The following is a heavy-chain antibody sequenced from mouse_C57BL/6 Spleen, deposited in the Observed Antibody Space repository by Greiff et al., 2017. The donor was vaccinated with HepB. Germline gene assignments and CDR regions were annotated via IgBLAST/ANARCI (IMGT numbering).Heavy chain of an antibody. CDR2: IYPGDGDT. CDR3: ARDGYYYFDV. Sequence: QVQLQQSGPELVKPGASVKISCKASGYAFSSSWMNWVKQRPGKGLEWIGRIYPGDGDTNYNGKFKGKATLTADKSSSTAYMQLSSLTSEDSAVYFCARDGYYYFDVWGTGTTVTVSS. CDR1: GYAFSSSW. J-gene: IGHJ1*03. D-gene: IGHD2-3*01. V-gene: IGHV1-82*01.